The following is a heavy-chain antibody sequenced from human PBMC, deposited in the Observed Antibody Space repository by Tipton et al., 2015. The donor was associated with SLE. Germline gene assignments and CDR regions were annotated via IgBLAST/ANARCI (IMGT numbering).Heavy chain of an antibody. V-gene: IGHV3-53*05. CDR3: ARDREQFLPHVRFYFDS. D-gene: IGHD1-26*01. Sequence: GSLRLSCAASGFTVSRNYMTWVRQAPGKGLEWVSVISGDGNDKSYADSVKGRFTFSRDNSKNSLYLQMNSLRPEDTAIYYCARDREQFLPHVRFYFDSWGQGTLVTVSS. CDR2: ISGDGNDK. J-gene: IGHJ4*02. CDR1: GFTVSRNY.